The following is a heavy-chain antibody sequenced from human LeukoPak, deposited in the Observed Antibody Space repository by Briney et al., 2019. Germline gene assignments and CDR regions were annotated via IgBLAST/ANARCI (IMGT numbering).Heavy chain of an antibody. CDR1: GGSFSGYY. Sequence: PSETLSLTCAVYGGSFSGYYWSWIRQPPGKGLEWIGEINHSGSTNYNPSLKSRVTISVDTSKNQFSLKLSSVTAAHAAVYYCASRGVHPQPNWFDPWGQGTLVTVSS. J-gene: IGHJ5*02. CDR2: INHSGST. CDR3: ASRGVHPQPNWFDP. V-gene: IGHV4-34*01. D-gene: IGHD3-10*01.